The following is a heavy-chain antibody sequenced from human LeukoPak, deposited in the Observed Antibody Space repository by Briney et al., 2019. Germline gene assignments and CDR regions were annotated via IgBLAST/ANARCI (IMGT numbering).Heavy chain of an antibody. J-gene: IGHJ6*02. CDR3: ARERWDIAVAGTGYYYYYGMDV. CDR1: GFSLSGYW. V-gene: IGHV3-7*03. D-gene: IGHD6-19*01. Sequence: GGSLRPSCVASGFSLSGYWMYWVRQAPGKGLEWVANIKQDGSEKYYVDSVKGRFTISRDNAKNSLYLQMNNLRAEDTAVYYCARERWDIAVAGTGYYYYYGMDVWGQGTTVTVSS. CDR2: IKQDGSEK.